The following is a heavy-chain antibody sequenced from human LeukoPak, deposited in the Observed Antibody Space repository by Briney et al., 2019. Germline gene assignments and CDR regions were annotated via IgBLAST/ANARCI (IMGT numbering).Heavy chain of an antibody. J-gene: IGHJ4*02. CDR3: ARDLFYAGDY. CDR2: IKQDGSEN. CDR1: GFTFSSYW. Sequence: PGGSLRLSCAASGFTFSSYWMTWVRQAPGQGLEWVATIKQDGSENYYVHSVKGRFTISRDNSKNSLSLQMNSLRAEDTAVYYCARDLFYAGDYWGQGTLVTVSS. V-gene: IGHV3-7*03. D-gene: IGHD3-16*01.